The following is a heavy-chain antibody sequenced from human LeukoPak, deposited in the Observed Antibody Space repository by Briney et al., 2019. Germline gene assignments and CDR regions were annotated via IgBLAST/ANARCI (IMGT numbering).Heavy chain of an antibody. V-gene: IGHV5-51*01. D-gene: IGHD6-19*01. CDR1: GYSFTSYW. J-gene: IGHJ3*02. Sequence: GESLKISCKGSGYSFTSYWIGWVRQMPGKGLEWMGIIYPGDSDTRYSPSFQGQVTISADKSISTAYLQWSSLKASDTAMYYCARDRRYSSGWYKSDAFDIWGQGTMVTVSS. CDR3: ARDRRYSSGWYKSDAFDI. CDR2: IYPGDSDT.